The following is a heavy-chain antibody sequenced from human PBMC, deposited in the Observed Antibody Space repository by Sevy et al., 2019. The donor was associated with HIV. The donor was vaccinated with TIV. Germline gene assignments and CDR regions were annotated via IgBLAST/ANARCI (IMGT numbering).Heavy chain of an antibody. CDR2: ISYDGSNK. J-gene: IGHJ4*02. CDR3: ARADYGDYSGEFDY. CDR1: GITFSSHA. Sequence: GGSLRLSCAASGITFSSHAMHWVRQAPGKGLEWVTIISYDGSNKYYADHVKGRFTISRDNSKNTLYLQMNSLRAEDTAVYYCARADYGDYSGEFDYWGQGTLVTVSS. V-gene: IGHV3-30-3*01. D-gene: IGHD4-17*01.